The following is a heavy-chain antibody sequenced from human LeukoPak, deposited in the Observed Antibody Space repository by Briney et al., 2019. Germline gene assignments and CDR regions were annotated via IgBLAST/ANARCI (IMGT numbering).Heavy chain of an antibody. J-gene: IGHJ4*02. V-gene: IGHV4-59*01. Sequence: PSETLSLTCTVSGGSISGYFWSWIRQPPGKGLEWIGHIYYSGSTTYNPSLKSRVTISVDTSKNRFSLKLSSVTAADTAVYYCARDKSADYWGQGTLITVSS. CDR1: GGSISGYF. CDR3: ARDKSADY. CDR2: IYYSGST.